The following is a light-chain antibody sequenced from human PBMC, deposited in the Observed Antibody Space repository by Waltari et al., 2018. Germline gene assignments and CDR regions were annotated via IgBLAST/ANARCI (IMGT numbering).Light chain of an antibody. J-gene: IGKJ2*01. CDR1: QSVRSSY. CDR2: GAS. CDR3: QQYGASPYT. Sequence: EIVLTQSPGTLSLSPGETATLSCRASQSVRSSYLAWYQHHPGQPPRLLSHGASSRATGIPDRFRGSGSGTDFTLTISRLEPEDFAVYYCQQYGASPYTFGQGTKLEIK. V-gene: IGKV3-20*01.